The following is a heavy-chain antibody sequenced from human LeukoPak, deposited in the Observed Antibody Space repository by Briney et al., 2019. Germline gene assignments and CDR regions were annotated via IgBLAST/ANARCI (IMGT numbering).Heavy chain of an antibody. J-gene: IGHJ4*02. D-gene: IGHD3-9*01. CDR2: MYYSGSP. CDR3: ASRYDILTGAFDH. Sequence: SETLSLTCSVSSGSMKNYYWNWIRQPPGKGLEWIAYMYYSGSPNYNPSLKSRSTISVEMSKNQISLKLSAVTAADTAVYYCASRYDILTGAFDHWGQGILVTVSS. V-gene: IGHV4-59*01. CDR1: SGSMKNYY.